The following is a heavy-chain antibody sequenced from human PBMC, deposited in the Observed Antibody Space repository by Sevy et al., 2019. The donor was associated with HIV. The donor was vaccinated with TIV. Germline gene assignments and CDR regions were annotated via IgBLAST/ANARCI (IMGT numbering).Heavy chain of an antibody. D-gene: IGHD2-2*01. CDR3: AKGVKEAYCSSTSCRRYYYYMDV. CDR1: GFTFSSYA. Sequence: GGSLRLSCAASGFTFSSYAMSWVRQAPGKGLEWVSAISGSGGSTYYADSVKGRFTISRDNSKNTLYLQMNSLRAEDTAVNYCAKGVKEAYCSSTSCRRYYYYMDVWGKGTTVTVSS. V-gene: IGHV3-23*01. J-gene: IGHJ6*03. CDR2: ISGSGGST.